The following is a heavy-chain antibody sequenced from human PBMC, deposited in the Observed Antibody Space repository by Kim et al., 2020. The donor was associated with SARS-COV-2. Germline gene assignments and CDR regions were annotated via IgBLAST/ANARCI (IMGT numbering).Heavy chain of an antibody. Sequence: SETLSLTCAVYGGSFSGYYWSWIRQPPGKGLEWIGEINHSGSTNYNPSLKSRVTISVDTSKNQFSLKLSSVTAADTAVYYCARLLRFLGREFDYLGQGTL. CDR3: ARLLRFLGREFDY. CDR1: GGSFSGYY. CDR2: INHSGST. V-gene: IGHV4-34*01. J-gene: IGHJ4*02. D-gene: IGHD3-3*01.